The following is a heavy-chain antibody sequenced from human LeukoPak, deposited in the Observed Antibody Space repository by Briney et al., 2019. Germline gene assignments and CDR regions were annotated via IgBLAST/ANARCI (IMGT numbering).Heavy chain of an antibody. D-gene: IGHD4-11*01. J-gene: IGHJ6*03. CDR1: GFTFSSYA. V-gene: IGHV3-23*01. Sequence: GGSLRLFCAASGFTFSSYAMSWVRQAPGKGLEWVSAISGSGGSTYYADSVKGRFTISRDNSKNTLYLQMNSLRAEDTAVYYCAKGSTDYYYYMDVWGKGTTVTVSS. CDR3: AKGSTDYYYYMDV. CDR2: ISGSGGST.